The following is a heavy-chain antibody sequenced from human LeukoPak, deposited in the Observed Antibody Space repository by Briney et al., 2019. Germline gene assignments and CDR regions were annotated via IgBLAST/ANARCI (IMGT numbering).Heavy chain of an antibody. Sequence: SETLSLTCTVSGGSISSYYWSWIRQPAGKGLEWVGRVYTSGSTNYNPSLKSRVTMSVDTSKNQFSLKLSSVTAADTAVYYCAGGTYCSSTSCPDYYYYGMDVWGQGTTVTVSS. CDR1: GGSISSYY. J-gene: IGHJ6*02. CDR3: AGGTYCSSTSCPDYYYYGMDV. D-gene: IGHD2-2*01. CDR2: VYTSGST. V-gene: IGHV4-4*07.